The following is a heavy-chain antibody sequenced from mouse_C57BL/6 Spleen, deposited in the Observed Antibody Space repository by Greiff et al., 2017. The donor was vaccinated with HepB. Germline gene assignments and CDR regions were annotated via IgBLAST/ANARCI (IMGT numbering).Heavy chain of an antibody. CDR2: ISSGGSYT. V-gene: IGHV5-6*02. CDR1: GFTFSSYG. J-gene: IGHJ2*01. D-gene: IGHD2-5*01. CDR3: ARRGSNYPYFDY. Sequence: EVMLVESGGDLVKPGGSLKLSCAASGFTFSSYGMSWVRQTPDKRLEWVATISSGGSYTYYPDSVKGRFTISRDNAKNTLYLQMSSLKSEDTAMYYCARRGSNYPYFDYWGQGTTLTVSS.